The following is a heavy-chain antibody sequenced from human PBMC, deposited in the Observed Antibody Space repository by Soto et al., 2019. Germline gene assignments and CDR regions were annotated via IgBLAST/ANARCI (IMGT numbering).Heavy chain of an antibody. D-gene: IGHD6-19*01. CDR1: GGTFSSYA. CDR2: IIPIFGTA. CDR3: ASWGIAVAGNYYYYGMDV. Sequence: QVQLVQSGAEVKKPGSSVKVSCKASGGTFSSYAISWVRQAPGQGLEWMGGIIPIFGTANYAQKFQGRVTITADESTSTAYMELSSLRSEDTAVYYCASWGIAVAGNYYYYGMDVWGQGTTVTVSS. J-gene: IGHJ6*02. V-gene: IGHV1-69*12.